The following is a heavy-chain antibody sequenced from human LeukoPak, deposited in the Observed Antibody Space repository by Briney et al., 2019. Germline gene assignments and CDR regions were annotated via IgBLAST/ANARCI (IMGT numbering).Heavy chain of an antibody. Sequence: AGGSLRLSCAASGFTFSNHWMIWVRQAPGKGLEWVASIKQDGSEKQYVGSVRGRFTISRDNANNLLDLQMNSLTAEDTAVYYCAKDKHYFQSDYWGQGTLVTVSS. CDR2: IKQDGSEK. D-gene: IGHD3-10*01. J-gene: IGHJ4*02. CDR1: GFTFSNHW. V-gene: IGHV3-7*01. CDR3: AKDKHYFQSDY.